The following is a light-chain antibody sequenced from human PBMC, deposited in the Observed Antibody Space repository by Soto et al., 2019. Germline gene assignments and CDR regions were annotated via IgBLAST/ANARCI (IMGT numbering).Light chain of an antibody. Sequence: EIVLTQSPGTLSLSPGERATLSCRASQSVSSSYLAWYQQKPGQAPRLLIYLASSRATGIPARFSGSGSGTDFTLTSSRLEPEEFSVYYCQQYGSSPLTFGGGTKVEIK. CDR1: QSVSSSY. CDR2: LAS. V-gene: IGKV3-20*01. CDR3: QQYGSSPLT. J-gene: IGKJ4*01.